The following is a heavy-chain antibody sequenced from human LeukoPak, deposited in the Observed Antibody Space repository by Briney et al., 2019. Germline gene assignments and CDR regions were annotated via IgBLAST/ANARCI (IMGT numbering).Heavy chain of an antibody. CDR2: ITFSSSYL. CDR3: ARGREGYNSYDY. Sequence: GGSLRLSCVASGFTFSSYNMNWVRQAPGKGLEWVSSITFSSSYLYYADSVKGRFTISRDNAKNSLYLQMDSLRAEDTAVYYCARGREGYNSYDYWGQGTLVTVSS. CDR1: GFTFSSYN. D-gene: IGHD5-24*01. J-gene: IGHJ4*02. V-gene: IGHV3-21*01.